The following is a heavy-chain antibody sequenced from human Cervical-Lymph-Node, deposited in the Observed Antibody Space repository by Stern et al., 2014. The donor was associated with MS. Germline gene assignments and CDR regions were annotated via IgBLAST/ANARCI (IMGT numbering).Heavy chain of an antibody. D-gene: IGHD2-15*01. CDR2: IWYDGSHK. CDR1: GFTFSSYG. CDR3: ARDGYCSGGSCYSYFDS. Sequence: VQLVESGGGVVQPGRSLRLSCAASGFTFSSYGMYWVRQAPGKGLEWVAVIWYDGSHKFWADSVKGLFTISRDNSKNTLYLQMNSLRAEDTAVYYCARDGYCSGGSCYSYFDSWGQGTLVTVSS. J-gene: IGHJ4*02. V-gene: IGHV3-33*01.